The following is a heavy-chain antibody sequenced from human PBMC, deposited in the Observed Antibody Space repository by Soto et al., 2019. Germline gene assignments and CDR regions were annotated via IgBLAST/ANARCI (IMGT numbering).Heavy chain of an antibody. V-gene: IGHV4-34*01. D-gene: IGHD5-12*01. J-gene: IGHJ6*02. CDR1: GGSFSGYY. CDR2: INHSGST. CDR3: ARCGVATIRIRYYYYGMDV. Sequence: TSETLSLTCAVYGGSFSGYYWSWIRQPPGKGLEWIGEINHSGSTNYNPSLKSRATISVDTSKNQFSLKLSSVTAADTAVYYCARCGVATIRIRYYYYGMDVWGQGTTVTV.